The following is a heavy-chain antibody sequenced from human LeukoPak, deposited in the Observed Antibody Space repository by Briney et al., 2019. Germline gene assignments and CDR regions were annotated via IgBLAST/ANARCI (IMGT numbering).Heavy chain of an antibody. V-gene: IGHV4-39*07. CDR3: ARGLKY. CDR1: NASISSNTYY. J-gene: IGHJ4*02. CDR2: INYRGST. D-gene: IGHD2/OR15-2a*01. Sequence: SETLSLTCTVSNASISSNTYYRAWIRQPPGKGLEYIGSINYRGSTYYNPSLKSRVTLSVDTSKNQFSLKLNSVTAADTAVYYCARGLKYWGQGTLVTVSS.